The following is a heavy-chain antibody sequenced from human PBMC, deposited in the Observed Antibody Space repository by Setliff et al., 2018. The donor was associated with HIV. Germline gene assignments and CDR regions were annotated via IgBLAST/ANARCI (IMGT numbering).Heavy chain of an antibody. J-gene: IGHJ4*02. D-gene: IGHD3-22*01. Sequence: SETLSLTCTVSGGSISSGGYYWSWSRQHPGKGLEWIGYIYYSGSTYYNPSLKSRVTISVDTSKNQFSLKLSSVTAADTAVYYCARKGKYYYDSSGYSNWGQGTLVTVSS. CDR1: GGSISSGGYY. V-gene: IGHV4-31*03. CDR2: IYYSGST. CDR3: ARKGKYYYDSSGYSN.